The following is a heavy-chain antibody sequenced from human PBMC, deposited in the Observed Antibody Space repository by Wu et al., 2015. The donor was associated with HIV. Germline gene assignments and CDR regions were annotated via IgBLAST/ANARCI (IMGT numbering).Heavy chain of an antibody. CDR3: ARSDYDILTGPKNWFDP. CDR1: GYTFTGYY. Sequence: QVQLVQSGAEVKKPGASVKVSCKASGYTFTGYYMHWVRQAPGQGLEWMGWINPNSGGTNYAQKFQGRVTMTRDTSISTAYMELSRLRSDDTAVYYCARSDYDILTGPKNWFDPWGQGTLVTVSS. D-gene: IGHD3-9*01. J-gene: IGHJ5*02. V-gene: IGHV1-2*02. CDR2: INPNSGGT.